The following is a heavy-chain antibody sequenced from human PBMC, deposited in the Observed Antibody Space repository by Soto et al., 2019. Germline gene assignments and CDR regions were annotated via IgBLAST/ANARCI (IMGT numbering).Heavy chain of an antibody. D-gene: IGHD2-2*01. CDR1: GYTFTSYG. CDR2: ISAYNGNT. Sequence: ASVKVSCKASGYTFTSYGISWVRQAPGQGLEWMGWISAYNGNTNYAQKLQGRVTMTTDTSTSTAYMELRSLRSDDTAVYYCARFCSSTSCYYYYGMDVWGQGTTVIVSS. J-gene: IGHJ6*02. V-gene: IGHV1-18*01. CDR3: ARFCSSTSCYYYYGMDV.